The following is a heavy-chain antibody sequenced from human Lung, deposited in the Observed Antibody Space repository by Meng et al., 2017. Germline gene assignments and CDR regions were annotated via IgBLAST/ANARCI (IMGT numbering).Heavy chain of an antibody. CDR2: INTDASST. CDR3: ARDADWVIFDH. J-gene: IGHJ4*02. CDR1: GFTFSSYN. V-gene: IGHV3-74*03. D-gene: IGHD3-9*01. Sequence: GESLKISCAASGFTFSSYNMHWVRQTPGEGLVWVSRINTDASSTTYADSVKGRCTISRDDAKITVYLQMNSLRAEDTAVYYCARDADWVIFDHWGQGALVTVSS.